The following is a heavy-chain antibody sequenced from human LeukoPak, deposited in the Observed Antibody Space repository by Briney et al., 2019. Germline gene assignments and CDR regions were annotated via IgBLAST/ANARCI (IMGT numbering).Heavy chain of an antibody. CDR3: ARTRRAGFDP. J-gene: IGHJ5*02. CDR1: GGSISSISSNNYH. CDR2: IYYSGST. Sequence: LSLTCIVSGGSISSISSNNYHWGWIRQHPGKGLEWIGYIYYSGSTYYNPSLKSRVTISVDTSKNQFSLKLSSVTAADTAVYYCARTRRAGFDPWGQGTLVTVSS. V-gene: IGHV4-31*03.